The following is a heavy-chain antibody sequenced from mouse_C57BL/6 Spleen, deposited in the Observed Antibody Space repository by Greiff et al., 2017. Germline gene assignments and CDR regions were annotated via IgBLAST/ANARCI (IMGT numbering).Heavy chain of an antibody. CDR3: TRPSGTGYFDY. CDR2: IRNKANNHAT. D-gene: IGHD3-3*01. Sequence: EVKVVESGGGLVQPGGSMKLSCAASGFTFSDTWMDWVRQSPEKGLEWVAEIRNKANNHATYYAESVKGRFTISRDDSKSSVYLQMNSLRAEDTGIYYCTRPSGTGYFDYWGQGTTLTVSS. V-gene: IGHV6-6*01. J-gene: IGHJ2*01. CDR1: GFTFSDTW.